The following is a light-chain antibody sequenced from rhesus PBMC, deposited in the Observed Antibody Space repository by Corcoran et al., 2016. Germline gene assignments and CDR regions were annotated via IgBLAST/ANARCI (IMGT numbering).Light chain of an antibody. J-gene: IGKJ3*01. CDR3: QQGYNSPFT. CDR2: AAS. V-gene: IGKV1-18*01. Sequence: DIQMTQSPSSLSASVGDKVTITCRASQGISSWLAWYQQTPGIAPKLLIYAASTLQTGVPSRVRCSGSGTDYTLTISSLQPEDFATYYCQQGYNSPFTFGPGTKLDIK. CDR1: QGISSW.